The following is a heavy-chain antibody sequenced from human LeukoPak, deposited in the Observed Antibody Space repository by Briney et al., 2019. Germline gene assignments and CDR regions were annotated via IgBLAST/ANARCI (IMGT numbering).Heavy chain of an antibody. J-gene: IGHJ4*02. CDR2: IIPIFGTA. Sequence: GASVKVSCKASGGTFISYAISWVRQAPGQGLEWMGGIIPIFGTANYAQKFQGRVTITADKSTSTAYMELSSLRSEDTAVYYCVVATYPFYFDYWGQGTLVTVSS. D-gene: IGHD5-12*01. CDR1: GGTFISYA. CDR3: VVATYPFYFDY. V-gene: IGHV1-69*06.